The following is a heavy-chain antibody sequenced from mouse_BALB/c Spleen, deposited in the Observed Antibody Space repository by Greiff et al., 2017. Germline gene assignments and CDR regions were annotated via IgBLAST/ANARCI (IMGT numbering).Heavy chain of an antibody. D-gene: IGHD2-3*01. CDR2: ISSGSSTI. Sequence: EVQVVESGGGLVQPGGSRKLSCAASGFTFSSFGMHWVRQAPEKGLEWVAYISSGSSTIYYADTVKGRFTISRDNPKNTLFLQMTSLRSEDTAMYYCARWDGYYPYAMDYWGQGTSVTVSS. CDR1: GFTFSSFG. V-gene: IGHV5-17*02. CDR3: ARWDGYYPYAMDY. J-gene: IGHJ4*01.